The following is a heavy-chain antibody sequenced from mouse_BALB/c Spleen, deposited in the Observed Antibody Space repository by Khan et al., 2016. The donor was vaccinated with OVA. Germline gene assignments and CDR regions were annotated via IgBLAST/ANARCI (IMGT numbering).Heavy chain of an antibody. CDR1: GYTFTEYT. CDR2: INPNNGGT. D-gene: IGHD1-2*01. V-gene: IGHV1-22*01. Sequence: VQLQQSGPELVKPGASVKISCKTSGYTFTEYTMHWVKQSHGKSLEWIGRINPNNGGTSYNQKFKGKATLTVDTSSTTAYMELRSLTSEDSAVYYCARRDYYAYFWFFDVWGAGTTGTVSS. CDR3: ARRDYYAYFWFFDV. J-gene: IGHJ1*01.